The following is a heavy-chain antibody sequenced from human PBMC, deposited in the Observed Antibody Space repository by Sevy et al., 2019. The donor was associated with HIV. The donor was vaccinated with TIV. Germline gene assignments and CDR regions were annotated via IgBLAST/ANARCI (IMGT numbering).Heavy chain of an antibody. CDR2: ISRDGSVI. J-gene: IGHJ4*02. V-gene: IGHV3-43D*03. CDR3: TKAYGLEAGGFFGH. D-gene: IGHD6-13*01. CDR1: GFTFGDYA. Sequence: GGSLRLSCAASGFTFGDYAMHWVRQAPGKGLEWVSLISRDGSVIYYADSVKGRFSISRDNSKNYLDLQMNSLRPEDTAVYYCTKAYGLEAGGFFGHWGQGTLVTVSS.